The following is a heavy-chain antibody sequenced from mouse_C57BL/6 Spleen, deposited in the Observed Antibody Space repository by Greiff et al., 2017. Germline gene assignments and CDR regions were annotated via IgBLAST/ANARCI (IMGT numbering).Heavy chain of an antibody. CDR2: IRLKSITFAT. J-gene: IGHJ2*01. CDR1: GFTFSNYW. V-gene: IGHV6-3*01. CDR3: TGLGEDDYDEGGGY. D-gene: IGHD2-4*01. Sequence: EVKVEESGGGLVQPGGSMKLSCVASGFTFSNYWMNWVRQSPEKGLEWVAQIRLKSITFATHYAESVKGRFTISSDDSQSGVDLQMNNLRAEDTGIDYCTGLGEDDYDEGGGYWGQGTTLTVSS.